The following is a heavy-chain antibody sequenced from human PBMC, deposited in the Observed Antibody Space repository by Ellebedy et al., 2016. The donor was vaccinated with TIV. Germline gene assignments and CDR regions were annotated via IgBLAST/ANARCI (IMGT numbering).Heavy chain of an antibody. D-gene: IGHD3-9*01. V-gene: IGHV3-33*06. CDR1: GFTFSSYG. Sequence: GESLKISXAASGFTFSSYGMHWVRQAPGKGLEWVAVIWYDGSNKYYADSVKGRFTISRDNSKNTLFLQMNSLRDEDTAVYYCANDDWDYWGQGTLVTVSS. CDR3: ANDDWDY. J-gene: IGHJ4*02. CDR2: IWYDGSNK.